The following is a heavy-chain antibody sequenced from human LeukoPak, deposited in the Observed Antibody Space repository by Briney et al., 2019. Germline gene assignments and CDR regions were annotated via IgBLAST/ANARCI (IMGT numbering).Heavy chain of an antibody. CDR3: HSHREGWFDP. J-gene: IGHJ5*02. CDR1: GGSISSSSYY. Sequence: SATLSLTCTVAGGSISSSSYYGGWVRQPPRKGLEWIGSIYYSGSTYYNPSLKSRVTISVDTSKPQFSLKLSSVTAADTAVYYCHSHREGWFDPWGQGTLVTVSS. CDR2: IYYSGST. V-gene: IGHV4-39*01. D-gene: IGHD2-15*01.